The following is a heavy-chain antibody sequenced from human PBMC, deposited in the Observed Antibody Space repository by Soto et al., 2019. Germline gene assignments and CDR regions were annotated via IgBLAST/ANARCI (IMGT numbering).Heavy chain of an antibody. J-gene: IGHJ5*02. CDR2: IYYSGST. CDR3: ARHGSSAPRGFLDA. Sequence: QLQLQESGPGLVKPSETLSLTCSVSAGSISSSSHYWGWIRQAPGRGLEWIGSIYYSGSTYYNPSLRRRVTMSVDTSKNQFSLRLTSVTAADTGIYYCARHGSSAPRGFLDAWGQGTPVTVFS. V-gene: IGHV4-39*01. D-gene: IGHD3-3*01. CDR1: AGSISSSSHY.